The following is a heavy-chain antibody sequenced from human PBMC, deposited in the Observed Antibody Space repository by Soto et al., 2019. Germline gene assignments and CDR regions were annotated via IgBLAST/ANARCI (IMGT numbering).Heavy chain of an antibody. D-gene: IGHD3-22*01. CDR2: ISAYNGNT. V-gene: IGHV1-18*01. CDR3: ARDYYDCSGYPPPVDY. CDR1: GYTFTSYG. J-gene: IGHJ4*02. Sequence: ASVKVSCKASGYTFTSYGISWVRQAPGQGLEWMGWISAYNGNTNYAQKLQGRVTMTTDTSTSTASMELRSLRSDDTAVYYCARDYYDCSGYPPPVDYRGQGTLVTVSS.